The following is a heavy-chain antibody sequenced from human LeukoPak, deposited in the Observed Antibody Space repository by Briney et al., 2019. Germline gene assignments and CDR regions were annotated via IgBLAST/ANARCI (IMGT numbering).Heavy chain of an antibody. Sequence: PSETLSLTCTVSGGSISSYYWCWIRQPPGKGLEWIGYIYYSGITNYNPSLKSRVTISVDTSKNQFSLKLSSVTAADTAVYYCARGVYIAAAQYGYWGQGTLVTVSS. CDR1: GGSISSYY. CDR3: ARGVYIAAAQYGY. J-gene: IGHJ4*02. D-gene: IGHD6-13*01. V-gene: IGHV4-59*01. CDR2: IYYSGIT.